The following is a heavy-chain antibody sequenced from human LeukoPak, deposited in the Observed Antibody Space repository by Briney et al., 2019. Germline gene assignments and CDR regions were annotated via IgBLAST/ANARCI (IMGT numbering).Heavy chain of an antibody. CDR1: GFSFSSYS. Sequence: GGSLRLSCAASGFSFSSYSMNWVRQAPGKGLEWVSYISISSSTIYYADSVKGRFTISRDNAKTSLYLQMNSLRDEDTAVYYCARQGNNWFDPWGQGTLVTVSS. CDR2: ISISSSTI. CDR3: ARQGNNWFDP. J-gene: IGHJ5*02. V-gene: IGHV3-48*02.